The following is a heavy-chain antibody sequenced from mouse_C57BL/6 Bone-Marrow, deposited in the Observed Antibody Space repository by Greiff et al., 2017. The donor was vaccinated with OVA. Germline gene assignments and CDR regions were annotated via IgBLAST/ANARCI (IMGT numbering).Heavy chain of an antibody. CDR1: GYTFTSYW. D-gene: IGHD1-3*01. CDR2: IDPSDSYT. CDR3: ARLGLYAWFAY. J-gene: IGHJ3*01. V-gene: IGHV1-50*01. Sequence: QVQLQQSGAELVKPGASVKLSCKASGYTFTSYWMQWVKQRPGQGLEWIGEIDPSDSYTNYNQKFKGKATLTVDTSSSTAYMQLSSLTSEDSAVYYCARLGLYAWFAYWGQGTLVTVSA.